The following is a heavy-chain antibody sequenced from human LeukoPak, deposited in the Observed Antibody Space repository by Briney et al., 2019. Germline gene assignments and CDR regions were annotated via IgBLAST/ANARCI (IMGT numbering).Heavy chain of an antibody. CDR3: ASFRGSGYYGKYPFDY. Sequence: SETLSLTCTVSGGSISSSSYYWGWIRQPPGRGLEWIGSIYYSGSTYYNPSLKSRVTISVDTSKNQFSLKLSSVTAADTAVYYCASFRGSGYYGKYPFDYWGQGTLVTVSS. D-gene: IGHD3-3*01. J-gene: IGHJ4*02. CDR1: GGSISSSSYY. V-gene: IGHV4-39*07. CDR2: IYYSGST.